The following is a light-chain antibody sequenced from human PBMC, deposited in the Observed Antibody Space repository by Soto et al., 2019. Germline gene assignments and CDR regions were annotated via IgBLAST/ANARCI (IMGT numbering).Light chain of an antibody. V-gene: IGKV3-20*01. CDR3: QQYDSSPLT. J-gene: IGKJ4*01. Sequence: EIVLTQSPGTLSLSPGERATLSCRASQSVSSSFLAWYQQKPGQAPRLLIYGASSRATGIPDRFSGSGSGTDFTLTISRLEPGDVAVYYCQQYDSSPLTFGGGTKVEI. CDR1: QSVSSSF. CDR2: GAS.